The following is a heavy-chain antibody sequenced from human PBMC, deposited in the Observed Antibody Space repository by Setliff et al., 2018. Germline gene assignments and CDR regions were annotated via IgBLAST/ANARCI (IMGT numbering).Heavy chain of an antibody. D-gene: IGHD6-13*01. CDR1: GYSFNSYY. CDR3: ARAGSAAAGRKGIFEY. J-gene: IGHJ4*02. Sequence: GASVKVSCKASGYSFNSYYMHWVRQAPGQGLEWMGIINPGGGSSSSTEKFQGRVTMTRDTSASTVYMEMGNLTSGDTAVYYCARAGSAAAGRKGIFEYWGQGSLVTVSS. V-gene: IGHV1-46*02. CDR2: INPGGGSS.